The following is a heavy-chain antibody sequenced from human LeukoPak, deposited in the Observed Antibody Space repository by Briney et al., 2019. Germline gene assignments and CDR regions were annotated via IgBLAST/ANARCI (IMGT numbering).Heavy chain of an antibody. CDR1: RFSFSDYD. CDR3: ARENRIAPATKIFYYYGMDV. Sequence: GGSLRLSCRASRFSFSDYDMHWVRQAPGKGLEWVGRIRNKANSYTTEYAASVKGRFTISRDDSKNSLYLQMNSLKTEDTAVYYCARENRIAPATKIFYYYGMDVWGQGTTVTVSS. D-gene: IGHD6-25*01. V-gene: IGHV3-72*01. J-gene: IGHJ6*02. CDR2: IRNKANSYTT.